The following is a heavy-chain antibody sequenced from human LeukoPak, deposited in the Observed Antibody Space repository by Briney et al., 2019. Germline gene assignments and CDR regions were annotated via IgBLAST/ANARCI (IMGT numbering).Heavy chain of an antibody. Sequence: PSETLSLTCTVSGGSMSSYYWSWIRQSPGKGVEWIGSIYCSGSTNYNPSLKSRVTISVDTSKNQFSLKLTSVTAADTAVYYCARDRWRLQPDYWGQGILVTVSS. J-gene: IGHJ4*02. CDR1: GGSMSSYY. CDR2: IYCSGST. V-gene: IGHV4-59*01. CDR3: ARDRWRLQPDY. D-gene: IGHD5-24*01.